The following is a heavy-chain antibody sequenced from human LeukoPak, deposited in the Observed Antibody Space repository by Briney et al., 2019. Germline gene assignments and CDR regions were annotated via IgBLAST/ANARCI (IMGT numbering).Heavy chain of an antibody. Sequence: GGSLRLSCAASGFTFSSYWMSWVRQAPGKGLEWVANIKQDGSEKYYVDSVKGRFTISRDNAKNSLYLQMSSLRAEDTAVYYCARDLGYSSSWYDYYYGMDVWGQGTTVTVSS. D-gene: IGHD6-13*01. CDR2: IKQDGSEK. V-gene: IGHV3-7*01. CDR3: ARDLGYSSSWYDYYYGMDV. CDR1: GFTFSSYW. J-gene: IGHJ6*02.